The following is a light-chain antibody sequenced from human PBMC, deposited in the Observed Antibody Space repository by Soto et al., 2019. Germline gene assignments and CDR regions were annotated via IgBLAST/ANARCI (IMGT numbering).Light chain of an antibody. CDR2: KAS. CDR3: QQYNTYPLT. J-gene: IGKJ4*01. V-gene: IGKV1-5*03. Sequence: DIQLTQSPSTLSASVRDRVTITCRASQSSSTLLAWYQQKPGKDPKLLIYKASSLECGVTSRFSGRGSGTEFNITVSSLQPDDFATYYCQQYNTYPLTFGGVTTVEIK. CDR1: QSSSTL.